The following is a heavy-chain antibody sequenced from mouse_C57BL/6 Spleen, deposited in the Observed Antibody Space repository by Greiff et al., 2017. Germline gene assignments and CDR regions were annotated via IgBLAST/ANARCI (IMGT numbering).Heavy chain of an antibody. CDR3: ARGGTTVVRGLAY. Sequence: VQLQQPGAELVRPGSSVKLSCKASGYTFTSYWMHWVKQRPIQGLEWIGNIDPSDSETHYNQKFKDKATLTVDKSSSTAYMQLSSLTSEDSAVYYCARGGTTVVRGLAYWGQGTLVTVSA. CDR2: IDPSDSET. CDR1: GYTFTSYW. V-gene: IGHV1-52*01. D-gene: IGHD1-1*01. J-gene: IGHJ3*01.